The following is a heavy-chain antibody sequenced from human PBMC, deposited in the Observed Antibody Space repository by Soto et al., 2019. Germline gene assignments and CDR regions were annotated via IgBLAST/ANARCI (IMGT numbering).Heavy chain of an antibody. CDR2: ISSSTSYI. CDR1: GFTFSSYS. Sequence: EVQLVESGGGLVKPGGSLRLSCAASGFTFSSYSMNWVRQAPGKGLEWVSSISSSTSYIYYADSVKGRFTISRDNAKNLXYLQMISLRAEDTAGYYCARGGDCYVLCLCYGVDVWGQGPTVTGSS. V-gene: IGHV3-21*01. CDR3: ARGGDCYVLCLCYGVDV. J-gene: IGHJ6*02. D-gene: IGHD3-10*02.